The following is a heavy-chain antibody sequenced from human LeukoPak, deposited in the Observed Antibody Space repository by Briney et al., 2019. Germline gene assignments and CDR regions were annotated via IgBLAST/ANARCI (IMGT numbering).Heavy chain of an antibody. CDR1: GGSFSGYY. J-gene: IGHJ4*02. Sequence: SETLSLTCTVSGGSFSGYYWSWIRQPPGKGLEWIGEINQSGSTNYNPSLKSRVTISVDTSKNQFSLKLSSVTAADTAVYYCARGLAGYYDSSGYYVFDYWGQGTLVTVSS. D-gene: IGHD3-22*01. CDR2: INQSGST. V-gene: IGHV4-34*01. CDR3: ARGLAGYYDSSGYYVFDY.